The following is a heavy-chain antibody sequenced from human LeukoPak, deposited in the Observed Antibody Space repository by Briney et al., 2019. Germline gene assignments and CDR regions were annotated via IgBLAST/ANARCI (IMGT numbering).Heavy chain of an antibody. CDR3: ARRGDILTDYAFDY. D-gene: IGHD3-9*01. V-gene: IGHV4-39*01. CDR2: IYYSGTT. CDR1: GGSINSNSHH. J-gene: IGHJ4*02. Sequence: SETLSLTCSVSGGSINSNSHHWDWIRQAPGKGLEWIGNIYYSGTTSYNPSLKSRVTISVDTSKNQFSLRLSSVTAADTAVYYCARRGDILTDYAFDYWGQGTLVTVSS.